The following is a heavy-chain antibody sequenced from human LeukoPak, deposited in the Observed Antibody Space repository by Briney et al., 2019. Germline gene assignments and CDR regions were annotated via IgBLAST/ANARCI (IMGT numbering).Heavy chain of an antibody. J-gene: IGHJ4*02. CDR1: GGTFSSYA. CDR3: ARTRSDVVVTPLFDY. CDR2: IIPIFGTA. V-gene: IGHV1-69*06. D-gene: IGHD2-21*02. Sequence: SVKVSCKASGGTFSSYAISWVRQAPGQGLEWMGGIIPIFGTASYAQKFQGRVTITADKSTSTAYMELSSLRSEDTAVYYCARTRSDVVVTPLFDYWGQGTLVTVSS.